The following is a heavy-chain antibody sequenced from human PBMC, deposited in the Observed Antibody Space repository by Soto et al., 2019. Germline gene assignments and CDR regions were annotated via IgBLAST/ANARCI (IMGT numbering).Heavy chain of an antibody. J-gene: IGHJ4*02. CDR3: ARGSSDGDYALDY. Sequence: QVQLQESGPGLVKPSQTLSLTCTVSGGSISSGGYCWSWILQHPGKGLEWIGYIYYSGSTYYNPALKSRVTISVDTSKNQFSLKLSSVTAADTAVYYCARGSSDGDYALDYWGQGTLVTVSS. CDR1: GGSISSGGYC. CDR2: IYYSGST. D-gene: IGHD4-17*01. V-gene: IGHV4-31*03.